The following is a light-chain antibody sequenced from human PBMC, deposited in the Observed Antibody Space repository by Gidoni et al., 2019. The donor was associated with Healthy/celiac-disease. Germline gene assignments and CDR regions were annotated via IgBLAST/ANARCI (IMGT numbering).Light chain of an antibody. J-gene: IGKJ2*01. V-gene: IGKV4-1*01. CDR2: WAA. CDR3: QQYYSTPYT. Sequence: DIVMTQSPDSLAVSLGERATINCKSSQRVLYSSNNKNYLAWYQQKPGQPPKLLIYWAATRESGVPDRFSGSGSGTDFPLTISSLQAEDVAVYYCQQYYSTPYTFGQGTKLEIK. CDR1: QRVLYSSNNKNY.